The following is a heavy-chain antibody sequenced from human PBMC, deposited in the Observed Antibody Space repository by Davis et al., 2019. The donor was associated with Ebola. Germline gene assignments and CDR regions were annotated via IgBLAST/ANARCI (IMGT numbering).Heavy chain of an antibody. V-gene: IGHV3-7*03. D-gene: IGHD1/OR15-1a*01. CDR3: VTENWYRFES. Sequence: ETLSLTCAVSGGFVSSGGYSWSWIRQPPGKGLEWVANIKQDGSEKFYVDSVKGRFTISRDNAKNSLYLQMNSLRAEDTAVYYCVTENWYRFESWGQGTLVTVSS. CDR1: GGFVSSGGYS. J-gene: IGHJ4*02. CDR2: IKQDGSEK.